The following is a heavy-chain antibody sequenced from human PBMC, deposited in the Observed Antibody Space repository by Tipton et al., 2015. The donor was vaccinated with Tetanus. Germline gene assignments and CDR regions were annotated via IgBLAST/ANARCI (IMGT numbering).Heavy chain of an antibody. V-gene: IGHV4-59*01. Sequence: TLSLTCTVSGGSISSYYWSWIRQPPGKGLEWIGYIYYSGSTNYNPSLKSRVTISVDTSKNQFSLKLSSVTAADTAVYYCARRRVSGSYRYWGQGPLVTVSS. J-gene: IGHJ4*02. CDR1: GGSISSYY. CDR2: IYYSGST. CDR3: ARRRVSGSYRY. D-gene: IGHD1-26*01.